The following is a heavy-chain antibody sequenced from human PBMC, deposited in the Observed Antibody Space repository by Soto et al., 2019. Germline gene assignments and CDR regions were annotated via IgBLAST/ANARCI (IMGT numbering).Heavy chain of an antibody. CDR2: INAGGGST. Sequence: PGGSLSLSCAASGFTFSTYAMNWVRQAPGKGLEWVSAINAGGGSTYYTDSVNGRFTISRDNSINMLYLQMNSLRTEDTAVYYCAHPRGYGVFDAYDFWGQGAMVTVSS. V-gene: IGHV3-23*01. CDR1: GFTFSTYA. J-gene: IGHJ3*01. CDR3: AHPRGYGVFDAYDF. D-gene: IGHD4-17*01.